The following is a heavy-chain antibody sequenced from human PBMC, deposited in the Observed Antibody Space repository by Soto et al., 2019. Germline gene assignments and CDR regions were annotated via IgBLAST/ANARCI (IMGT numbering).Heavy chain of an antibody. CDR3: ARMSSSWYALDY. Sequence: PGGSLRLSCAASRFTFSDYYMSWIRQAPGKGLEWVSYISSSSSYTNYADSVKGRFTISRDNAKNSLYLQMNSLRAADTAVYYCARMSSSWYALDYWGQGTLVTVSS. CDR2: ISSSSSYT. D-gene: IGHD6-13*01. CDR1: RFTFSDYY. J-gene: IGHJ4*02. V-gene: IGHV3-11*06.